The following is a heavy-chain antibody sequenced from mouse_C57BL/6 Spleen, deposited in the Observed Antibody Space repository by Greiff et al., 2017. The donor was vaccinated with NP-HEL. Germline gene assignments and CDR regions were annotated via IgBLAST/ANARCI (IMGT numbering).Heavy chain of an antibody. Sequence: EVKLMESGGDLVKPGGSLKLSCAASGFTFSSYGMSWVRQTPDKRLEWVATISSGGSYTYYPDSVKGRFTISRDNAKNTLYLQMSSLKSEDTAMYYCARQAVATDAMDYWGQGTSVTVSS. V-gene: IGHV5-6*01. D-gene: IGHD1-1*02. CDR1: GFTFSSYG. CDR3: ARQAVATDAMDY. CDR2: ISSGGSYT. J-gene: IGHJ4*01.